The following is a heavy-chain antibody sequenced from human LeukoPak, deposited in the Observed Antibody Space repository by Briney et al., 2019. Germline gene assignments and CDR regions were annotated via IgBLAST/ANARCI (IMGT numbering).Heavy chain of an antibody. D-gene: IGHD1-26*01. J-gene: IGHJ3*01. CDR3: AKDFSVVETTTTAFDF. V-gene: IGHV3-30*18. Sequence: PGGSLRLSCSASGFSFSSYRMSWVRRAPGKGLEWVAVISYDGSDKYYADSVKGRFTISRDNSKNTLYLQMNSLRAEDTAVYYCAKDFSVVETTTTAFDFWGQGTMVTVSS. CDR2: ISYDGSDK. CDR1: GFSFSSYR.